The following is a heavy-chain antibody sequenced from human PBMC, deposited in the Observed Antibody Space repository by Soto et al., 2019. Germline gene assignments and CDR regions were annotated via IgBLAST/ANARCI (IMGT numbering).Heavy chain of an antibody. CDR1: GFSLSTSGMD. D-gene: IGHD6-19*01. CDR2: IYWDDDK. V-gene: IGHV2-5*02. CDR3: ARHSMTVAASYAFDV. J-gene: IGHJ3*01. Sequence: SGPTLVNPTQTLTLTCTFSGFSLSTSGMDVGWIRQPPGKALEWLALIYWDDDKRYSPSLKRRLTITKGTSKNQVVLTMTNMDPVDTATYYCARHSMTVAASYAFDVWGQGTRVTVSS.